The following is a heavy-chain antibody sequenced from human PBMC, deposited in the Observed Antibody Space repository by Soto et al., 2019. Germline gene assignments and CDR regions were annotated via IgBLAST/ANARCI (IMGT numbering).Heavy chain of an antibody. D-gene: IGHD6-19*01. CDR1: GGSFSPYF. Sequence: QVQLQQWGAGLLKPSETLSLTCAVYGGSFSPYFWSWIRQPPGKGLEWIGEINHSGSTNYNPSLTRRATLSVDTSQNQVSLKLTSVTAADTAVYYCARLASGWQYYYFDFWGRGTPVTVSS. CDR3: ARLASGWQYYYFDF. V-gene: IGHV4-34*01. J-gene: IGHJ2*01. CDR2: INHSGST.